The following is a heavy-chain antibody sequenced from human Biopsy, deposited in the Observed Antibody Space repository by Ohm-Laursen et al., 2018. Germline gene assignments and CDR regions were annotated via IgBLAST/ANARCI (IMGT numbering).Heavy chain of an antibody. CDR3: ARWDY. CDR1: GFTYTNYA. J-gene: IGHJ4*02. Sequence: SLRLSCSASGFTYTNYAMSWVRQAPGKGLEWVSAITTSGETTYYTDPVKGRFTISRDNSKNSLYLQMNSLRVEDTAVYYCARWDYWGQGTLVTVSS. V-gene: IGHV3-23*01. CDR2: ITTSGETT. D-gene: IGHD5-24*01.